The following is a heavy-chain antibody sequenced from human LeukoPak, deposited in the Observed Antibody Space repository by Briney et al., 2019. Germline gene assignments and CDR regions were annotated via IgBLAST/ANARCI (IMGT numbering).Heavy chain of an antibody. J-gene: IGHJ3*02. CDR2: IYTSGST. CDR1: GGSISSYY. CDR3: ARDMGYDSSGYYSYDAFDI. Sequence: SETLSLTCTVSGGSISSYYWSWIRQPAGKGLEWIGRIYTSGSTNYNPSLKSRVTMSVDTSKNQFSLKLSSVTAADTAVYYCARDMGYDSSGYYSYDAFDIWGQGTMVTASS. V-gene: IGHV4-4*07. D-gene: IGHD3-22*01.